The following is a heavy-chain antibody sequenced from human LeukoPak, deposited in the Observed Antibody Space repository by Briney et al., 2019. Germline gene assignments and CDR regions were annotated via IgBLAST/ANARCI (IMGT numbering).Heavy chain of an antibody. CDR1: GLTVTSNH. J-gene: IGHJ2*01. CDR2: MKSDGTT. D-gene: IGHD3-3*02. CDR3: ARVGDHFHWYLDL. Sequence: GGSLRLSCAASGLTVTSNHMSWVRQAPGKGLEWVSLMKSDGTTYYADSVEGRFTISRDSSKNTLFLQMNDLRAEDTAVYYCARVGDHFHWYLDLWGRGTLVTVSS. V-gene: IGHV3-53*01.